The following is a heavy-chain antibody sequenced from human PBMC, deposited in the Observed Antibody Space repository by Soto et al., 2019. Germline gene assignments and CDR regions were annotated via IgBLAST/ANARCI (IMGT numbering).Heavy chain of an antibody. CDR1: GGSISSSSYY. CDR2: IYYSGNT. J-gene: IGHJ4*02. D-gene: IGHD2-15*01. CDR3: AREGGRYCTGGSCQVDY. Sequence: QLQLQESGPGLVKPSETLSLTCTVSGGSISSSSYYWGWIRQPPGKGLEWIGSIYYSGNTYYTPSTPSRVTIAVDTSKNQFSLELSSVIAADTAVYYCAREGGRYCTGGSCQVDYWGQGTLVTVSS. V-gene: IGHV4-39*02.